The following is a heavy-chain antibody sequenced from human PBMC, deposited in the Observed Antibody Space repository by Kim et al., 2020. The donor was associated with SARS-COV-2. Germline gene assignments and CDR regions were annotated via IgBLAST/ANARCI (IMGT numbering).Heavy chain of an antibody. CDR2: IYSGGST. V-gene: IGHV3-53*01. D-gene: IGHD6-19*01. CDR3: AREMRAVAGYGGDGAFDI. CDR1: GFTVSSNY. Sequence: GGSLRLSCAASGFTVSSNYMSWVRQAPGKGLEWVSVIYSGGSTYYADSVKGRFTISRDNSKNTLYLQMNSLRAEDTAVYYCAREMRAVAGYGGDGAFDIWGQGTMVTVSS. J-gene: IGHJ3*02.